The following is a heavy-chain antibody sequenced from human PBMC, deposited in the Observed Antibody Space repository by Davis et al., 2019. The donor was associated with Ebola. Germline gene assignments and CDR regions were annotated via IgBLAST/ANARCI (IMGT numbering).Heavy chain of an antibody. CDR2: IYHTGST. D-gene: IGHD5-12*01. CDR3: AGYDYWFDP. Sequence: SETLSLTCTVSGGSISSSSYYWGWIRQPPGKGLEWIGSIYHTGSTWYNPSLKSRVIMSMDVPRNQFSLRLTSVTAADTAVYYCAGYDYWFDPWGRGTQVTVSS. CDR1: GGSISSSSYY. J-gene: IGHJ5*02. V-gene: IGHV4-39*07.